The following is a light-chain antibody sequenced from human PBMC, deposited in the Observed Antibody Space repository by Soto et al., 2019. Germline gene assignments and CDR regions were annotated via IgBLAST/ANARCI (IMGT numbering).Light chain of an antibody. Sequence: QSALTQPPSPSGSPDHPSPISSTGTTSDVGGYNYVSWYQQHPGKAPKLLIYEVIKRPSGVPDRFSASRSGNTASLTVSGLQAEDEADYYCSSYAGSNTPYVFGTGTKVTVL. CDR3: SSYAGSNTPYV. J-gene: IGLJ1*01. V-gene: IGLV2-8*01. CDR1: TSDVGGYNY. CDR2: EVI.